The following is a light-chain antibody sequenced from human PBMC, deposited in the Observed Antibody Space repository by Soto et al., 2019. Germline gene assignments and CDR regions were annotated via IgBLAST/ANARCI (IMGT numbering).Light chain of an antibody. J-gene: IGKJ2*01. CDR1: QSVGSG. CDR2: GAS. V-gene: IGKV3-15*01. CDR3: QQYNNWPPYT. Sequence: EIVMPKSPATLSVSPEERATLSCRASQSVGSGLSWYQQKPGQDPRLLIYGASTRATGIPASFTGSGSGTQFTLTISSLQSEDYAVYYCQQYNNWPPYTFGQGTKVEIK.